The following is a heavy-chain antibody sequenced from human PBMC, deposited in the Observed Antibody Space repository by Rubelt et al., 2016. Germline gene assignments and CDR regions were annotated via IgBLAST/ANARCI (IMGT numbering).Heavy chain of an antibody. CDR2: ILRSGTT. J-gene: IGHJ3*01. CDR1: SYSISSGFY. D-gene: IGHD3-22*01. CDR3: ARQVFYYESCGSTSFPHAFDL. V-gene: IGHV4-38-2*02. Sequence: QVQLQESGPGLVKPSETLSLTCTVSSYSISSGFYWGWIRQPPGKGLEWIASILRSGTTYYNPSLKSRVTISVATSKNQFSLKLSSVTAADTAVYYCARQVFYYESCGSTSFPHAFDLWGQGTMVSVSS.